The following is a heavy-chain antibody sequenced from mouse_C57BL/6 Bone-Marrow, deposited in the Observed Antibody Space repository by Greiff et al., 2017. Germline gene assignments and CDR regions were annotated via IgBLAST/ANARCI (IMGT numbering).Heavy chain of an antibody. CDR1: GYSITSDY. D-gene: IGHD2-5*01. J-gene: IGHJ2*01. V-gene: IGHV3-8*01. CDR3: ARRYSNDFDY. Sequence: EVQLQESGPGLAKPSQTLSLTCSVTGYSITSDYWNWIRKFPGNKLEYMGYISYSGSPSYNPSLNSRISITRDTSKNHYHLQLNSVTTEDTATYYCARRYSNDFDYWGQGTTLTVSA. CDR2: ISYSGSP.